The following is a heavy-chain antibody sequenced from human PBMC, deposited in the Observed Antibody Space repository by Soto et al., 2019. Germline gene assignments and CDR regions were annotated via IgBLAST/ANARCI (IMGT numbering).Heavy chain of an antibody. V-gene: IGHV1-69*13. CDR1: GGTFSSYA. Sequence: ASVKVSCKASGGTFSSYAISWVRQAPGQGLEWMGGIIPIFGTANYAQKFQGRVTITADESTSTAYMELSSLRSEDTAVYYCARASTKPIYYYYGMDVWGQGTTVTVSS. CDR2: IIPIFGTA. CDR3: ARASTKPIYYYYGMDV. J-gene: IGHJ6*02. D-gene: IGHD5-12*01.